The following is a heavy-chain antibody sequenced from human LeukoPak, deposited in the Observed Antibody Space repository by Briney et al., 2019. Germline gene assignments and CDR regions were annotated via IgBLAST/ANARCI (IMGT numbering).Heavy chain of an antibody. CDR3: ARAYCGGDCYLGWYFDL. CDR2: INPNSGGT. Sequence: GASVKVSCKASGYTFTGYYMHWVRQAPGQGLEWMGWINPNSGGTSYAQKFQGRVTMTRDTSISTAYMELSRLRSDDTAVYYCARAYCGGDCYLGWYFDLWGRGTLVTVSS. V-gene: IGHV1-2*02. CDR1: GYTFTGYY. J-gene: IGHJ2*01. D-gene: IGHD2-21*02.